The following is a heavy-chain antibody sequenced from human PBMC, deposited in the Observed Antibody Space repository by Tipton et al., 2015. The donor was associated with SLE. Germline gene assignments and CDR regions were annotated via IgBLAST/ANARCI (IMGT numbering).Heavy chain of an antibody. D-gene: IGHD3-10*01. Sequence: SLRLSCAASGFTFSDYYMSWIRQAPGKGLEWVSYISSSGSTIYYADSVKGRFTISRDNAKNSLYLQMNSLRAEDTALYYCAKDIGGFGELFSYWGQGTLVTVSS. CDR2: ISSSGSTI. V-gene: IGHV3-11*01. J-gene: IGHJ4*02. CDR1: GFTFSDYY. CDR3: AKDIGGFGELFSY.